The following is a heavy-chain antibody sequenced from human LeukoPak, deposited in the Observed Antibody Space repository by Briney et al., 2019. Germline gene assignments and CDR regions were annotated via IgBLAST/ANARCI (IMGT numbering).Heavy chain of an antibody. CDR2: ISSSSSYI. D-gene: IGHD3-10*01. Sequence: GGSLRLSCAASGFTFDDYGMSWVRQAPGKGLEWVSSISSSSSYIYYADSVKGRFTISRDNAKNSLYLQMNSLRAEDTAVYYCARGGFRGYYLDYWGQGTLVTVSS. CDR3: ARGGFRGYYLDY. J-gene: IGHJ4*02. V-gene: IGHV3-21*01. CDR1: GFTFDDYG.